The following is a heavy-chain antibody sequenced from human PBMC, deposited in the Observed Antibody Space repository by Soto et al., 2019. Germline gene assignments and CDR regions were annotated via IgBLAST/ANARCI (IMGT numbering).Heavy chain of an antibody. V-gene: IGHV3-48*04. D-gene: IGHD3-10*01. CDR3: ARDGDYGSGGFRDY. CDR1: GFTFRNYG. J-gene: IGHJ4*02. CDR2: IGIGSSTK. Sequence: GGSLRLSCAASGFTFRNYGMNWVRQAPGKGLEWVSYIGIGSSTKYYADSVKGRFTISRDNAKNSLYLQMDSLRAEDTAVYYCARDGDYGSGGFRDYWGQGTLVTVSS.